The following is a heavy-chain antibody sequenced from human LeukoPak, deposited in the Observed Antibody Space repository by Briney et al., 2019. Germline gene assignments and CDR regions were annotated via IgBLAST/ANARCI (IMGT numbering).Heavy chain of an antibody. Sequence: QPGGSLRLPCAASGFTFSIYWMSWVRQAPGKGLEWVANIKQDGSEKYYVDSVKGRFTISRDNAKNSLYLQMNSLRAEDTAVYYCARVGDIVVVPAAANDYWGQGTLVTVSS. CDR3: ARVGDIVVVPAAANDY. CDR2: IKQDGSEK. J-gene: IGHJ4*02. V-gene: IGHV3-7*05. CDR1: GFTFSIYW. D-gene: IGHD2-2*01.